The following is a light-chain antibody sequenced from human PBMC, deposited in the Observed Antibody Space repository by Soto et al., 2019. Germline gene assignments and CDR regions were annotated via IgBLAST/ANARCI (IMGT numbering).Light chain of an antibody. Sequence: QSALTQPASVSGSPGQSITISCTGTSSDVGGYNYVSWYQQDPGKAPKLMIYDVNNRPSGVSNCFSGSKSGNTASLTISGLQAEDEAYYYCSSYTSSSTLAVFGGGTKLTVL. CDR2: DVN. J-gene: IGLJ2*01. V-gene: IGLV2-14*01. CDR1: SSDVGGYNY. CDR3: SSYTSSSTLAV.